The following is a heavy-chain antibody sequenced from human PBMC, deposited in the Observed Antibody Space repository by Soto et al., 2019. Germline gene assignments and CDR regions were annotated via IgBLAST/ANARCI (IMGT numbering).Heavy chain of an antibody. CDR3: VRDEGYCSITRCPYYYYGMDV. CDR2: TYYRSKWYN. Sequence: SQTLSLTCAISGDSVSSNSAAWNWIRQSPSRGLEWLGRTYYRSKWYNDYAVSVKSRITINPDTSKNQFSLQLNSVTPEDTAVYYCVRDEGYCSITRCPYYYYGMDVWGQGTTVTVSS. V-gene: IGHV6-1*01. D-gene: IGHD2-2*01. J-gene: IGHJ6*02. CDR1: GDSVSSNSAA.